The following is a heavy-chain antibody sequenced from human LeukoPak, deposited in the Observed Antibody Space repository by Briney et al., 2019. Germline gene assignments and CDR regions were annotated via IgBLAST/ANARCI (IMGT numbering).Heavy chain of an antibody. D-gene: IGHD6-19*01. CDR2: VNHGGST. Sequence: KASETLSLTCAVYGGSFSGYYWSWIRQPPGKGLEWIGEVNHGGSTNYNPFLKSRVTISIDTSKNQFSLKLSSVTAADTAVYYCARDYVGVAGTFDYWGQGTLVTVSS. CDR1: GGSFSGYY. J-gene: IGHJ4*02. V-gene: IGHV4-34*01. CDR3: ARDYVGVAGTFDY.